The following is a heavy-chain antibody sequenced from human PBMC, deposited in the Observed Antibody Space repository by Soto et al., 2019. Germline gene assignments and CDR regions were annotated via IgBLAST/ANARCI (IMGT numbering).Heavy chain of an antibody. CDR2: ISGSGGST. Sequence: GGSLILSCAASGFTFSSYSMSWVRQAPGKGLEWVSAISGSGGSTYYADSVKGRFTISRDNSKNTLYLQMNSLRAEDTAVYYCAKDSEQYYYDSSGYQHYFDCWGQGTLVTVSS. V-gene: IGHV3-23*01. D-gene: IGHD3-22*01. CDR3: AKDSEQYYYDSSGYQHYFDC. CDR1: GFTFSSYS. J-gene: IGHJ4*02.